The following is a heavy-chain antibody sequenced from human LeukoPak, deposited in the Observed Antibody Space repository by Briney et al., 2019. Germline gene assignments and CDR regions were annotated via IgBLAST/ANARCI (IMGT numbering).Heavy chain of an antibody. V-gene: IGHV4-34*01. J-gene: IGHJ4*02. CDR1: GGSFSGYY. Sequence: SETLSLTXAVYGGSFSGYYWSWVRQPPGKGLEWIGEISHSRGTNYNPSLKRRVTISVDTSKNQFSLNLSSVTAADTAVYYCARAGRSGGMYWGQRTLVTVSS. CDR2: ISHSRGT. CDR3: ARAGRSGGMY. D-gene: IGHD2-15*01.